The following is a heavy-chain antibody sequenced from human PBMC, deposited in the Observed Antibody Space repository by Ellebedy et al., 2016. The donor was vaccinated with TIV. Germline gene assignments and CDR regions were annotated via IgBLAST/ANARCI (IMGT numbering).Heavy chain of an antibody. J-gene: IGHJ4*02. V-gene: IGHV3-11*06. CDR2: ISSIGSST. Sequence: GGSLRLSXITSGFTFSDYGMSWIRQAPGKGLEWVSTISSIGSSTNYADSVKGRFIVSRDNAKDSLHLQMDSLRGGDTAVYYCARGGHYDSSGFLDYWGQGTLVTVSS. D-gene: IGHD3-22*01. CDR3: ARGGHYDSSGFLDY. CDR1: GFTFSDYG.